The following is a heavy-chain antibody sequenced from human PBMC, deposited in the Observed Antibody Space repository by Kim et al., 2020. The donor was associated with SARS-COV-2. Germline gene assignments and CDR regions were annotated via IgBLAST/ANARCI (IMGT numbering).Heavy chain of an antibody. J-gene: IGHJ6*02. CDR3: ARDRPIVLMVYAMSDYGMGV. CDR2: ISSSSSYI. CDR1: GFTFSSYS. V-gene: IGHV3-21*01. Sequence: GGSLRLSCAASGFTFSSYSMNWVRQAPGKGLEWVSSISSSSSYIYYADSVKGRFTISRDNAKNSLYLQMNSLRAEDTAVYYCARDRPIVLMVYAMSDYGMGVWGQGTTVTGSS. D-gene: IGHD2-8*01.